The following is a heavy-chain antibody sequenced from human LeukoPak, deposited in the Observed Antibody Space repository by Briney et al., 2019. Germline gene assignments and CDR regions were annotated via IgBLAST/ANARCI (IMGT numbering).Heavy chain of an antibody. CDR2: IYRGGNT. Sequence: SETLSLTLTVSGYSISSGYYWGWIRQPPGKGLECIGSIYRGGNTPFNPSLRNRLTLSIDPSKNQFSLKLSSVTAADTAVYYCARLEGPDGYFQYLGQATLVTVSS. V-gene: IGHV4-38-2*02. J-gene: IGHJ1*01. CDR1: GYSISSGYY. CDR3: ARLEGPDGYFQY. D-gene: IGHD1-1*01.